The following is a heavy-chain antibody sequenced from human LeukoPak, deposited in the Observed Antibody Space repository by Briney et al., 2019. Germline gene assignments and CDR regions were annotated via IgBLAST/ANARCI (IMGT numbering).Heavy chain of an antibody. CDR3: ARDHALLFDY. Sequence: PGGSLRLSCAASGFTFSSCSMNWVRQAPGKGLEWVSYISSSSSTIYYADSVKGRFTISRDNAKNSLYLQTNSLRDEDTAVYYCARDHALLFDYWGQGTLVTVSS. CDR1: GFTFSSCS. D-gene: IGHD3-10*01. CDR2: ISSSSSTI. J-gene: IGHJ4*02. V-gene: IGHV3-48*02.